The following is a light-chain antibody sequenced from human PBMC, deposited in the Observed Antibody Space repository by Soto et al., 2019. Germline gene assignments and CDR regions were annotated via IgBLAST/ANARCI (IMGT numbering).Light chain of an antibody. Sequence: QSALTQPASVSGSPGQSITISCTGSSSDVGGYSYVSWYQHHPGKAPKLIIYEVSHRPSGVSNRFSGSKSVNTASLTISGLQAEDEADYYCSSYTNTNTPVVFGGGTKLTVL. J-gene: IGLJ2*01. V-gene: IGLV2-14*01. CDR2: EVS. CDR1: SSDVGGYSY. CDR3: SSYTNTNTPVV.